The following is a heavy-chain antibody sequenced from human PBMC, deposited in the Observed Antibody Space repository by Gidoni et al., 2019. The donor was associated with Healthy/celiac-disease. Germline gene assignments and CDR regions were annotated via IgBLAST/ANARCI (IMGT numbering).Heavy chain of an antibody. Sequence: QVQLQQWCAGLLTPSETLSLTCAVYGGSFSGYYWSWIRQPPGPGLEWIGEINHSGSTNYNPSLKSRVTISVDTSKNQFSLKLSSVTAADTAVYYCARGGGCSSTSCYKVWYYDFWSGYDDAFDIWGQGTMVTVSS. CDR2: INHSGST. D-gene: IGHD3-3*01. CDR1: GGSFSGYY. CDR3: ARGGGCSSTSCYKVWYYDFWSGYDDAFDI. J-gene: IGHJ3*02. V-gene: IGHV4-34*01.